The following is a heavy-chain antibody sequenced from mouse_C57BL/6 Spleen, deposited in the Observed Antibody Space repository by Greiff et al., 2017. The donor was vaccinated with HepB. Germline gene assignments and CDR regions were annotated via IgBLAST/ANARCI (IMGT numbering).Heavy chain of an antibody. J-gene: IGHJ1*03. CDR3: ARAGLDYGSSHWYFDV. V-gene: IGHV3-6*01. D-gene: IGHD1-1*01. CDR1: GYSITSGYY. CDR2: ISYDGSN. Sequence: EVKLQESGPGLVKPSQSLSLTCSVTGYSITSGYYWNWIRQFPGNKLEWMGYISYDGSNNYNPSLKNRISITRDTSKNQFFLKLNSVTTEDTATYYCARAGLDYGSSHWYFDVWGTGTTVTVSS.